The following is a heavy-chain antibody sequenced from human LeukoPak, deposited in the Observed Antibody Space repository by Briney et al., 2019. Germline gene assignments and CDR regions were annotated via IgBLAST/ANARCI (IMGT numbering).Heavy chain of an antibody. V-gene: IGHV3-48*01. D-gene: IGHD4-11*01. CDR2: ISSTSGTI. Sequence: GGSLRLSCAASGFIFRSHTMNWVRQGPGKGLEWVSYISSTSGTIYYADSVKGRFTISRDNAKNSLYLQMNSLRAEDTAVYYCARDHYKNFDYWGQGTLVTVSS. CDR1: GFIFRSHT. CDR3: ARDHYKNFDY. J-gene: IGHJ4*02.